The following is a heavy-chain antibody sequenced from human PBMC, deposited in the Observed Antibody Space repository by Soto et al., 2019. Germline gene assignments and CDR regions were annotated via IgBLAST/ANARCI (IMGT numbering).Heavy chain of an antibody. V-gene: IGHV3-15*07. J-gene: IGHJ6*02. CDR3: TTDTTVTTYDYYYYGMDV. D-gene: IGHD4-17*01. CDR2: IKSKTDGGTT. Sequence: EVQLVESGGGLVKPGGSLRLSCAASGFTFSNAWMNWVRQAPGKGLEWVGRIKSKTDGGTTDYAAPVKGRFTISRDDSKNTLYLQMNSLKTEDTAVYYCTTDTTVTTYDYYYYGMDVWGQGTTVTVSS. CDR1: GFTFSNAW.